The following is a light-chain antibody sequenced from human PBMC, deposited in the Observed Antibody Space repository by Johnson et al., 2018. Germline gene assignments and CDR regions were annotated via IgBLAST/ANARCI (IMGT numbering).Light chain of an antibody. CDR3: GTWDSSLSAGNV. CDR1: SSNIGNNY. CDR2: ANN. Sequence: QSVLTQPPSVSAAPGQKVTISCSGSSSNIGNNYVSWYQQLPGTAPKLLIYANNKRPSGIPDRFSGSKSGTSATLGITGLQTGDEADYYCGTWDSSLSAGNVVGTGNKVTVL. V-gene: IGLV1-51*02. J-gene: IGLJ1*01.